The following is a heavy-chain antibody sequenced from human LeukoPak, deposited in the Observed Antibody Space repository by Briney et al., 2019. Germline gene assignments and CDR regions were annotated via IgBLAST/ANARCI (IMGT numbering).Heavy chain of an antibody. D-gene: IGHD3-10*01. J-gene: IGHJ4*02. V-gene: IGHV3-23*01. Sequence: GGSLRLSCAASGFTFSAYAMSWVRQVPGKGLEWVSAVSGSGRSTFFADSVKGRFTISRDNSENTLYLQMNSLRADDTAVYYCAKVRGYYYGSGSYYADYWGQGTLVTVSS. CDR1: GFTFSAYA. CDR3: AKVRGYYYGSGSYYADY. CDR2: VSGSGRST.